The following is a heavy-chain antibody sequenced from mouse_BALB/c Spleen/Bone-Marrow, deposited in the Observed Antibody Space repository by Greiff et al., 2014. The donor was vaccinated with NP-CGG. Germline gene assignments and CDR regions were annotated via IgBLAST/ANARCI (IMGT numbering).Heavy chain of an antibody. D-gene: IGHD1-1*01. Sequence: VQLVESGPGLVAPSQSLSITCTVSGFSFTTYGVHWVRQSPGKGLEWLGVIWAGGSTNYNSTLMSRLSISKDNSKNQVFLKMNSLQTDDTAIYYCARNLLPPYWYFDVWGAGTTVTVSS. CDR1: GFSFTTYG. CDR2: IWAGGST. J-gene: IGHJ1*01. CDR3: ARNLLPPYWYFDV. V-gene: IGHV2-9*02.